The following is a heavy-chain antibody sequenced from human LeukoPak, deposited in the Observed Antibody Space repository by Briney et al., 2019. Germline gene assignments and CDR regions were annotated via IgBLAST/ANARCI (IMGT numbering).Heavy chain of an antibody. CDR2: INPSGGST. Sequence: ASVKVSCKASGYTFTSYYMHRVRQAPGQGLEWMGIINPSGGSTSYAQKFQDRVTMTRDTSTSTVYMELSSLRSEDTAVYYCARERFTGSSWQLYYFDYWGQGTLVTVSS. J-gene: IGHJ4*02. D-gene: IGHD6-13*01. CDR3: ARERFTGSSWQLYYFDY. V-gene: IGHV1-46*01. CDR1: GYTFTSYY.